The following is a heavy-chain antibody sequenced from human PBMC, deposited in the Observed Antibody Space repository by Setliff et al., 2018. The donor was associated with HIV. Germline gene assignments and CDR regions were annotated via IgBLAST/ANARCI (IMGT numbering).Heavy chain of an antibody. CDR3: ARRVVLAAAFDY. V-gene: IGHV4-4*08. D-gene: IGHD2-15*01. J-gene: IGHJ4*02. CDR1: GDSISRFS. CDR2: IYTSGST. Sequence: PSETLSLTCNVSGDSISRFSWSWIRQPPGKGLEWIGHIYTSGSTNYNSSLKSRLTISVDTSKNQFSLELRSVTAADTAVYYCARRVVLAAAFDYWGQGALVTVSS.